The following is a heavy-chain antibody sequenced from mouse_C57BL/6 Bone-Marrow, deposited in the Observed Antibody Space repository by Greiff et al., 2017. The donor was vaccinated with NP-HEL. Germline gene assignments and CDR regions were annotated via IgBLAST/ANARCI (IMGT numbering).Heavy chain of an antibody. D-gene: IGHD2-4*01. CDR1: GFTFSSYG. Sequence: EVQVVESGGDLVKPGGSLKLSCAASGFTFSSYGMSWVRQTPDKRLAWVATISSGGSYTYYPDSVKGRFTISRDNAKNTLYLQMSSLKSEDTAMSYCASPYDYDVAWFAYWGQGTLVTVSA. CDR3: ASPYDYDVAWFAY. CDR2: ISSGGSYT. J-gene: IGHJ3*01. V-gene: IGHV5-6*01.